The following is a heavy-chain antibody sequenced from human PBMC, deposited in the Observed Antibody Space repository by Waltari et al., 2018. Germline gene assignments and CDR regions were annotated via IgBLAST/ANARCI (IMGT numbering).Heavy chain of an antibody. CDR2: IYSGGSSK. V-gene: IGHV3-23*03. J-gene: IGHJ6*03. CDR1: GFTFSSYA. CDR3: ARGSRSRIAAAGRMAFYYYMDV. D-gene: IGHD6-13*01. Sequence: EVQLLESGGGLVQPGGSLRLSCAASGFTFSSYAMSWVRQAPGKGLEWVSVIYSGGSSKYYADSGKGRFTSSRENSKNTLYLQMNSLRSEDTAVYYCARGSRSRIAAAGRMAFYYYMDVWGKGTTVTVSS.